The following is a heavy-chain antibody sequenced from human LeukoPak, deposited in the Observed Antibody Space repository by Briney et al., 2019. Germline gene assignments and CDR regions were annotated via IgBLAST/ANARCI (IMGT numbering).Heavy chain of an antibody. D-gene: IGHD5-24*01. CDR3: AKDRGGERATIDDS. CDR2: ISAYNGNT. Sequence: ASVKVSCKASGYTFTSYGISWVRQAPGQGLEWMGWISAYNGNTNYAQKLQGRVTMTTDTSTSTAYMELRSLRSDDPAVYYCAKDRGGERATIDDSWGQGPLSTVSS. CDR1: GYTFTSYG. J-gene: IGHJ4*02. V-gene: IGHV1-18*01.